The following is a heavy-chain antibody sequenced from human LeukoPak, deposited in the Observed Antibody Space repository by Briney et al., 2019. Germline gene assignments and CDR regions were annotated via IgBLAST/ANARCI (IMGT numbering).Heavy chain of an antibody. CDR2: MNPNSGNT. V-gene: IGHV1-8*02. D-gene: IGHD3-22*01. Sequence: ASVKVSCKASGYTFTSYGINWVRQAPGQGLEWMGWMNPNSGNTGYAQKFQGRVTMTRNTSISTAYMELSSLRSEDTAVYYCARTKRITMIVVVITGPRYGMDVWGQGTTVTVSS. CDR3: ARTKRITMIVVVITGPRYGMDV. CDR1: GYTFTSYG. J-gene: IGHJ6*02.